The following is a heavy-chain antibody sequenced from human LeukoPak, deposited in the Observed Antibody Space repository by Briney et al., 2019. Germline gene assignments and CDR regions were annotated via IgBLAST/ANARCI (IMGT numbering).Heavy chain of an antibody. CDR1: GGSISSYY. CDR2: IYYSGST. D-gene: IGHD5-24*01. Sequence: PSETLSLTCTVSGGSISSYYWSWIRQPPGKGLEWIGYIYYSGSTNYNPSLKSRVTISVDTSKNQFSLKLSSVTAADTAVYYCARGGEDGYNIDYWGQGTLVTVSS. V-gene: IGHV4-59*01. J-gene: IGHJ4*02. CDR3: ARGGEDGYNIDY.